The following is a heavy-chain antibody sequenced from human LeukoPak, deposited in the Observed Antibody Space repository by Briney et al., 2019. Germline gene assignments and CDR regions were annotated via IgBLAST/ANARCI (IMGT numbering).Heavy chain of an antibody. Sequence: SETLSLTCTVSGGSISSYYWSWIRQPPGKGLEWIGYIYYSGSTYYNPSLKSRVAISIDTSKNQFSLKLSSVTAADTAVYYCARDSGSYLWEAWFDPWGQGTLVTVSS. J-gene: IGHJ5*02. CDR3: ARDSGSYLWEAWFDP. CDR2: IYYSGST. CDR1: GGSISSYY. V-gene: IGHV4-59*12. D-gene: IGHD1-26*01.